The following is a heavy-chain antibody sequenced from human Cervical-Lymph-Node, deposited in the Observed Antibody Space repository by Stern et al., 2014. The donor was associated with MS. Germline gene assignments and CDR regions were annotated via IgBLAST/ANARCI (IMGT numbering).Heavy chain of an antibody. D-gene: IGHD2-15*01. CDR2: IITILGFA. CDR1: GGTFSSSYA. Sequence: QVQLVESGAEVKKPGSSVKVSCKASGGTFSSSYAVSWVRQPPGQGLEWMGRIITILGFAYYAQKFQSRVTITADTSTSTVYMELSSLTSEDTAVYYCARGIVSNRAAATLHNLFDSWGQGTLVTVSS. V-gene: IGHV1-69*04. CDR3: ARGIVSNRAAATLHNLFDS. J-gene: IGHJ5*01.